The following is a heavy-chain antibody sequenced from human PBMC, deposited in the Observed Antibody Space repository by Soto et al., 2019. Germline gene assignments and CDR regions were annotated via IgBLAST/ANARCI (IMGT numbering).Heavy chain of an antibody. CDR3: ARGGYSSTWSNLLDRSGLDV. Sequence: GXSVKVSCKTSGGTFSSYAINWVRQAPVQGLEWMGGIVPLFRTTNYAQKFQGRVTITADTSTYTVYMELSELRSGDTAVYYCARGGYSSTWSNLLDRSGLDVWGQGTTVTVSS. CDR2: IVPLFRTT. V-gene: IGHV1-69*06. D-gene: IGHD6-13*01. J-gene: IGHJ6*02. CDR1: GGTFSSYA.